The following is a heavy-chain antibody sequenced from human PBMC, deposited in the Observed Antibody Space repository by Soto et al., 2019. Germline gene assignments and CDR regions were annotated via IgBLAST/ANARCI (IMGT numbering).Heavy chain of an antibody. CDR1: GYTFTSYG. CDR2: ISAYNGNT. J-gene: IGHJ5*02. Sequence: QVQLVQSGAEVKKPGASVKVSCKASGYTFTSYGISWVRQAPGQGLEWMGWISAYNGNTNYAQKLQGRVTRTADNSTSTAYMELRSLRSGDTTVYYCARDRGVVPAAMRYNWFDRWGLGTLVTVSS. V-gene: IGHV1-18*01. CDR3: ARDRGVVPAAMRYNWFDR. D-gene: IGHD2-2*01.